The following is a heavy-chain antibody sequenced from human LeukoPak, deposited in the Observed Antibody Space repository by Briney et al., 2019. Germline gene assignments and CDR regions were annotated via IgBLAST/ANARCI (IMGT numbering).Heavy chain of an antibody. D-gene: IGHD2-15*01. J-gene: IGHJ4*02. CDR2: IYYSGST. Sequence: SETLSLTCTVSGGSISSSSYYWGWIRQPPGKGLEWIGSIYYSGSTYYNPSLKSRVTISVDTSKNQFSLKLSSVTAADTAVYYCAREGGSFVEYWGQGTLVTVSS. CDR3: AREGGSFVEY. V-gene: IGHV4-39*07. CDR1: GGSISSSSYY.